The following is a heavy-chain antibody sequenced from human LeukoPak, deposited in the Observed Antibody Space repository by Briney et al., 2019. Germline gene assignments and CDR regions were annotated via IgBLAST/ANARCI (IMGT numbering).Heavy chain of an antibody. V-gene: IGHV3-64D*09. Sequence: PGGSLRLSCSASGFTFSSYAMHWVRQAPGKGLEYVSAISSNGGSTYYADSVKGRFTISRDNSKNTLYLQMSSLRAEDTAVYYCARDLDSYGRGYFDYWGQGTLVTVSS. CDR2: ISSNGGST. CDR3: ARDLDSYGRGYFDY. J-gene: IGHJ4*02. D-gene: IGHD5-18*01. CDR1: GFTFSSYA.